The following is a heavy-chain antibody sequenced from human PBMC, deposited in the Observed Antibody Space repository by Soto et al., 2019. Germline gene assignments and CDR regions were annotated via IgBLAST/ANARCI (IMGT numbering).Heavy chain of an antibody. CDR1: GGSISSSSYY. Sequence: SETLSLTCTVSGGSISSSSYYWGWIRQPPGKGLEWIGSIYYSGSTYYNPSLKSRVTISVDTSKNQFSLKLSSVTAADTAVYYCARHIASMVRGVIIYYFDYWGQGTLVTVSS. V-gene: IGHV4-39*01. J-gene: IGHJ4*02. CDR3: ARHIASMVRGVIIYYFDY. D-gene: IGHD3-10*01. CDR2: IYYSGST.